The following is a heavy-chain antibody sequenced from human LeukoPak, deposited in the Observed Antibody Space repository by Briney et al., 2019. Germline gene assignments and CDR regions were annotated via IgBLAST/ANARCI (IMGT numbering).Heavy chain of an antibody. CDR3: ASTVAGLLLALDY. CDR2: VHHSGST. D-gene: IGHD6-19*01. Sequence: SETLSLTCTVYGGSFSNYYWTWVRQPPGNRLEWIGEVHHSGSTNYNPSLKSRVTISVDTSKNQFSLKLSSVTAADTAVYYCASTVAGLLLALDYWGQGTLVTVSS. V-gene: IGHV4-34*01. CDR1: GGSFSNYY. J-gene: IGHJ4*02.